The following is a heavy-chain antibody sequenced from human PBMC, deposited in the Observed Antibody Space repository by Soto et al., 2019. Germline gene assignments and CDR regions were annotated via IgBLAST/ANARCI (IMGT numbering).Heavy chain of an antibody. V-gene: IGHV3-15*01. Sequence: GGSLRLSCAASGFTFSNAWMSWVRQAPGKGLEWVGRIKSKTDGGTTDYAAPVKGRFTISRDDSKNTLYLQMNSLKTEDTAVYYCTTGEFKALDWGSIWGQGTMVTVSS. CDR3: TTGEFKALDWGSI. D-gene: IGHD3-16*01. J-gene: IGHJ3*02. CDR1: GFTFSNAW. CDR2: IKSKTDGGTT.